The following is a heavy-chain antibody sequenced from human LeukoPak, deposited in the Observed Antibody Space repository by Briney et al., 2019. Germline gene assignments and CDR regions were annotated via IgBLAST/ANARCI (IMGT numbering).Heavy chain of an antibody. J-gene: IGHJ4*02. Sequence: SETLSLTCTVSGYSISSGYYWGWIRQPPGRGLEWIGSIYHSGSSYYNPSLKSRATISIDTSKNQFSLRLSSVTAADTAVYYCASPSIGPFDYWGQGTLVTVSS. V-gene: IGHV4-38-2*02. CDR1: GYSISSGYY. CDR3: ASPSIGPFDY. CDR2: IYHSGSS. D-gene: IGHD3-3*02.